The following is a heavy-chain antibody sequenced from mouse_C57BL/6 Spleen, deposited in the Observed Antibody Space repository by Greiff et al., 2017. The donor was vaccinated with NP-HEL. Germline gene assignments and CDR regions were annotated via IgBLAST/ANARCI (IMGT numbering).Heavy chain of an antibody. CDR2: IDPSDSYT. Sequence: VQLQQPGAELVRPGTSVKLSCKASGYTFTSYWMHWVKQRPGQGLEWIGVIDPSDSYTNYNQKFKGKATLTVDTSSSTAYMQLSSLTSEDSAVYYCARRGLREFDYWGQGTTLTVSS. J-gene: IGHJ2*01. V-gene: IGHV1-59*01. CDR1: GYTFTSYW. CDR3: ARRGLREFDY. D-gene: IGHD2-2*01.